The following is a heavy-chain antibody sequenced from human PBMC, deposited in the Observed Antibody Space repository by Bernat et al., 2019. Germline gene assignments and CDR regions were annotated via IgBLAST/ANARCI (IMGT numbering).Heavy chain of an antibody. CDR3: ARAPFYGSGSYYSDYYYYYMDV. CDR2: ISSTSRYI. J-gene: IGHJ6*03. CDR1: GFTFSSYS. D-gene: IGHD3-10*01. Sequence: EVQLVASGGGLVTPGGSLSLSCAASGFTFSSYSMNWVRQAPGEGLAWVSFISSTSRYIYYADSVKGRFTISRDNAKNSLYLQMNSLRAEDTAVYYCARAPFYGSGSYYSDYYYYYMDVWGKGTTVTVSS. V-gene: IGHV3-21*01.